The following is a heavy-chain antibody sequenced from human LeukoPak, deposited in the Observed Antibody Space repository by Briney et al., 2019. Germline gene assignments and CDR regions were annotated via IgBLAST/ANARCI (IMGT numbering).Heavy chain of an antibody. Sequence: SETLSLTCTVSGGSISSSSYYWGWIRQPPGKGLEWTGSIYHSGSTNYNPSLKSRVTISVDKSKNQLSLNLNSVTAADTAVYYCARESHVYEYCSSTSCYFQAFDIWGQGTMVTVSS. CDR1: GGSISSSSYY. CDR2: IYHSGST. J-gene: IGHJ3*02. D-gene: IGHD2-2*01. CDR3: ARESHVYEYCSSTSCYFQAFDI. V-gene: IGHV4-39*07.